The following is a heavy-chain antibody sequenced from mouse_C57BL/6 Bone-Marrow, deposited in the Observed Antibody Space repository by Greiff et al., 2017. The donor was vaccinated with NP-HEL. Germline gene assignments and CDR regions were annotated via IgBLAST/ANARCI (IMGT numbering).Heavy chain of an antibody. V-gene: IGHV1-61*01. CDR2: IYPSDSET. CDR1: GYTFTSHW. J-gene: IGHJ1*03. D-gene: IGHD2-4*01. CDR3: ARGTMITTIDV. Sequence: QVQLQQPGAELVRPGSSVKLSCKASGYTFTSHWMDWVKQRPGQGLEWIGNIYPSDSETHYNQKFKDKATLTVDKSSSTAYMQLSSLTSEDSAVYYCARGTMITTIDVWGTGTTVTVSS.